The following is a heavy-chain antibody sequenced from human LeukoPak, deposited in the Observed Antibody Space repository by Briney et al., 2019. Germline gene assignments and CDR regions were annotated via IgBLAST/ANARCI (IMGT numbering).Heavy chain of an antibody. Sequence: GSLRLSCAASGFTFSSYWMAWVRQAPGKGLEWVANIKQDGSAKYYVASVKGRFTISRDNAKNSLYLQLDSLRAEDTAVYYCARVTAPDAFDIWGQGTMVTVSS. J-gene: IGHJ3*02. V-gene: IGHV3-7*01. CDR1: GFTFSSYW. D-gene: IGHD2-21*02. CDR2: IKQDGSAK. CDR3: ARVTAPDAFDI.